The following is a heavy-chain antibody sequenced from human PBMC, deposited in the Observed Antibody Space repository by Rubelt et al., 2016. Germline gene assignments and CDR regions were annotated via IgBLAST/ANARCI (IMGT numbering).Heavy chain of an antibody. CDR1: GGSISSYY. Sequence: QLQLQESGPGLVKPSETLSLTCTVSGGSISSYYWSWIRQPPGKGLEWIGYIYYSGSTNYHPTLKSRVTISVYTSKNPFSPKLSSVTAADTAVYYCARAPGGSYWFDPWGQGTLVTVSS. J-gene: IGHJ5*02. V-gene: IGHV4-59*01. CDR3: ARAPGGSYWFDP. D-gene: IGHD1-26*01. CDR2: IYYSGST.